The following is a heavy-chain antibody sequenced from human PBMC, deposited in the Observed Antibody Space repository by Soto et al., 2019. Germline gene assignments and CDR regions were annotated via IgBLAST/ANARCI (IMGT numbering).Heavy chain of an antibody. CDR2: IIPIFGIA. CDR3: AREDRDRETGLVPAAIDGMDV. CDR1: GGTFSRYS. D-gene: IGHD2-2*01. Sequence: QVQLVQSGAEVKKPGSSVKVSCKASGGTFSRYSITWVRQAPGHGLEWIGRIIPIFGIASYAQKFQGRVTITADESTSTAYMELSSLRYDDTGVYYCAREDRDRETGLVPAAIDGMDVWGQGTTVTVSS. J-gene: IGHJ6*02. V-gene: IGHV1-69*08.